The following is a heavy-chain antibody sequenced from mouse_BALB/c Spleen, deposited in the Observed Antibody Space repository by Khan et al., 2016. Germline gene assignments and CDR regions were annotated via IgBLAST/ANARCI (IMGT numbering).Heavy chain of an antibody. CDR2: INTYTGET. CDR3: VRDFGSSVYCDV. Sequence: QIQLVQSGPELKKPGETVKISCKASGYTLANYGVIWVKQAPGKGLKWMVWINTYTGETIYTDDFTGRFAFSLETSANIVYLEINNLKNEDTATCFCVRDFGSSVYCDVWGTETTVTVCS. CDR1: GYTLANYG. D-gene: IGHD1-3*01. J-gene: IGHJ1*03. V-gene: IGHV9-3-1*01.